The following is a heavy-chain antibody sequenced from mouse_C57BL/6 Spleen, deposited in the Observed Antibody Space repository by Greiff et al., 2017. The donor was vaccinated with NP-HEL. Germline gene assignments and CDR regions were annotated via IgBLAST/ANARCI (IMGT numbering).Heavy chain of an antibody. CDR2: INYDGSST. V-gene: IGHV5-16*01. CDR3: ARVANYYGSSPFDY. J-gene: IGHJ2*01. D-gene: IGHD1-1*01. CDR1: GFTFSDYY. Sequence: EVKLMESEGGLVQPGSSMKLSCTASGFTFSDYYMAWVRQVPEKGLEWVANINYDGSSTYYLDSLKSRFIISRDNAKNILYLQMSSLKSEDTATYYCARVANYYGSSPFDYRGQGTTLTVSS.